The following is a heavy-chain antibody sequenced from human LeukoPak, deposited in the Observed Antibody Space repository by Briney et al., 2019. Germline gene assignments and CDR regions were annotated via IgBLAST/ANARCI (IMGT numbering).Heavy chain of an antibody. CDR3: AKDTEYSGSYRPGPTRYYYGMDV. V-gene: IGHV3-23*01. CDR1: GFTFSNYV. Sequence: PGGSLRLSCAASGFTFSNYVMSWVRQAPGKGLEWVSGISGTGGNTYYADSVKGRFTISRDNSKNTLYLQMNSLRAEDTAVFYCAKDTEYSGSYRPGPTRYYYGMDVWGQGTTVTVSS. CDR2: ISGTGGNT. J-gene: IGHJ6*02. D-gene: IGHD1-26*01.